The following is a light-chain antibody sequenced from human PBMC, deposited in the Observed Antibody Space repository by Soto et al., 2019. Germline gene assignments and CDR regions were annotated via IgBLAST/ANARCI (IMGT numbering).Light chain of an antibody. V-gene: IGKV1-5*01. CDR3: QQYHAYPYT. Sequence: DIQMTQSPSTLSAFVGDRVTITCRASQSISRWLAWYHLRTGKAPKLLIHDASSLESGVPSRFSGSGSGTEFTLTISSLQPDDSAIYYCQQYHAYPYTFGQGTKLVIK. CDR2: DAS. CDR1: QSISRW. J-gene: IGKJ2*01.